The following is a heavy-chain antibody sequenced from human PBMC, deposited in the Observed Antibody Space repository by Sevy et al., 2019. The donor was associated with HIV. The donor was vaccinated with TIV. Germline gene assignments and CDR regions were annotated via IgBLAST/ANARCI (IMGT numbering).Heavy chain of an antibody. V-gene: IGHV3-23*01. D-gene: IGHD5-18*01. CDR2: ISGSDGRT. J-gene: IGHJ5*01. CDR3: GREACIHTGCHSLADF. Sequence: GGSLRLSCAASGFTFSSYVMSWVRQTPGKGLEWVSAISGSDGRTYYIDSVKGRFTITRDNSKNTVDLQMSSLRADDTAFYYCGREACIHTGCHSLADFWGHGTLVTVSS. CDR1: GFTFSSYV.